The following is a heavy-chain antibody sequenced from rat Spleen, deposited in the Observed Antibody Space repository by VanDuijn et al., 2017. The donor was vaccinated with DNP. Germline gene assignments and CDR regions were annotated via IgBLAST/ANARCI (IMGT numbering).Heavy chain of an antibody. CDR1: GYSFTSHY. D-gene: IGHD1-12*03. J-gene: IGHJ2*01. Sequence: QVQLQQSGAELAKPGSSVKISCKASGYSFTSHYIGWIKQTTGQGLEYIGYINTGSGGTNYNEQFRGKATLNVDKSSSTAFMQLSSLTPDDSAVYYCARWFVYFDYWGQGVMVTVSS. CDR2: INTGSGGT. CDR3: ARWFVYFDY. V-gene: IGHV1-43*01.